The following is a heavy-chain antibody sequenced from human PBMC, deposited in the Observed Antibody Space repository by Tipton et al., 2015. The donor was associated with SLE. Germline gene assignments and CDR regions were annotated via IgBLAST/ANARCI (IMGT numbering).Heavy chain of an antibody. J-gene: IGHJ4*02. CDR1: GGSISSYY. Sequence: TLSLTCTVSGGSISSYYWSWIRQPPGKGPEWIGYIYYSGSTNYNPSLKSRVTISVDTSKNQFSLKLSSVTAADTAVYYCVRDGYGGSHFSYWGQGTLVTVSS. CDR3: VRDGYGGSHFSY. V-gene: IGHV4-59*01. CDR2: IYYSGST. D-gene: IGHD1-26*01.